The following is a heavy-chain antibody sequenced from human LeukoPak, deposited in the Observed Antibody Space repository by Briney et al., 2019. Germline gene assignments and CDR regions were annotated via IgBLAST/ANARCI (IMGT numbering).Heavy chain of an antibody. CDR2: ISYDGSNK. J-gene: IGHJ6*03. CDR1: GFTFSSYV. D-gene: IGHD1-26*01. Sequence: RAGGSLRLSCAASGFTFSSYVMHWVRQAPGKGLEWVAIISYDGSNKYYADSVKGRFTISRDNSKNTLYLQMNSLRAEDTAVYYCAKEGRGSYYGNYYYYYMDVWGKGTTVTISS. CDR3: AKEGRGSYYGNYYYYYMDV. V-gene: IGHV3-30*04.